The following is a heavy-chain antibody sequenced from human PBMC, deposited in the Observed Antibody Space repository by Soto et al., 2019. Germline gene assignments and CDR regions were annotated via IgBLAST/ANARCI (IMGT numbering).Heavy chain of an antibody. CDR1: GGSVSSGSYY. CDR2: IYYSGST. Sequence: SETLSLTCTVSGGSVSSGSYYWSWIRQPPGKGLEWIGYIYYSGSTYYNPSLKSRVTISVDTSKNQFSLKLSSVTAADTAVYYCARDSPRGNLDAFDIWGQGTMVTVSS. D-gene: IGHD3-10*01. V-gene: IGHV4-61*01. CDR3: ARDSPRGNLDAFDI. J-gene: IGHJ3*02.